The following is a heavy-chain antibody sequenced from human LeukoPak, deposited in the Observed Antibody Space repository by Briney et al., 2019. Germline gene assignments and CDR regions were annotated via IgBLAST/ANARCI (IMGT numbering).Heavy chain of an antibody. V-gene: IGHV4-59*12. CDR3: ANLAAAVKT. D-gene: IGHD6-13*01. CDR2: IYYSGST. Sequence: ASEALSLTCTVSGGSISSYYWSWIRQPPGKGLEWIGYIYYSGSTNYNPSLKSRVTISVDTSKNQFSLKLSSVTAADTAVYYCANLAAAVKTWGQGTLVTVSS. J-gene: IGHJ5*02. CDR1: GGSISSYY.